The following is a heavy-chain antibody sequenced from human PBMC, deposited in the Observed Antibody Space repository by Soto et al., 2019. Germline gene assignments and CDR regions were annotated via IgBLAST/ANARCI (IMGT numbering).Heavy chain of an antibody. CDR3: ARGVLA. J-gene: IGHJ5*02. D-gene: IGHD2-8*01. Sequence: PSETLSLTCTVSGASISGYYWSWIRKSAGKGLEWIGRIYATGTTDYNPSLKSRVMMSVDTSKKQFSLRLRSVTAADTAVYYCARGVLAWGPGTLVTVSS. V-gene: IGHV4-4*07. CDR1: GASISGYY. CDR2: IYATGTT.